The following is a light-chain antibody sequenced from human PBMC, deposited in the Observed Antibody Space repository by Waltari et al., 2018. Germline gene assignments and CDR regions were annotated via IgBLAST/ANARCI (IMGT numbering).Light chain of an antibody. Sequence: DIVMTQSPDSLAVSLGERATITFRSSQSVLNRDTKKSYLAWYQQKSGQTPKLLIYWASTRESGVPDRFSGSGSGTDFTLTITSLQAEDVAVYYCQQYYSTVTFGGGTKVEIK. V-gene: IGKV4-1*01. CDR1: QSVLNRDTKKSY. J-gene: IGKJ4*01. CDR2: WAS. CDR3: QQYYSTVT.